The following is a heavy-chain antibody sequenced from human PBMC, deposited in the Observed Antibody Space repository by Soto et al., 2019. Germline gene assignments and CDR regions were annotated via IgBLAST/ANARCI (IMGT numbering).Heavy chain of an antibody. J-gene: IGHJ4*02. D-gene: IGHD3-3*01. CDR3: AHLTYYNFWSGYPGFDY. V-gene: IGHV2-5*02. Sequence: QITLKESGPPLVKPTQTLTLTCTFSGFSLSTSGVGVGWIRQPPGKALECLAFIHWDDDKRYSPSLKSRLTITKDTSKNQVVLTMTNMDPVDTATYYCAHLTYYNFWSGYPGFDYWGQGTLVTV. CDR1: GFSLSTSGVG. CDR2: IHWDDDK.